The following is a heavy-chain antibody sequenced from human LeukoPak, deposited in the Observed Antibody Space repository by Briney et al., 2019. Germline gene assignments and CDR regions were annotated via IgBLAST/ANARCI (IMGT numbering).Heavy chain of an antibody. CDR2: ISGSGGST. V-gene: IGHV3-23*01. J-gene: IGHJ4*02. Sequence: GGSLRLSCAASGFTFSSYAMSRVRQAPGKGLEWVSAISGSGGSTYYADSVKGRFTISRDNSKNTLYLQMNSLRAEDTAVYYCAKDHGGLSSGWPYYFDYWGQGTLVTVSS. CDR3: AKDHGGLSSGWPYYFDY. CDR1: GFTFSSYA. D-gene: IGHD6-19*01.